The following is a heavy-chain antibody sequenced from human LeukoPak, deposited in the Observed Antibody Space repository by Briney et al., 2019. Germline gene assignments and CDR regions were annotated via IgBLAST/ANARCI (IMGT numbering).Heavy chain of an antibody. CDR3: ARAPRGIFDY. V-gene: IGHV6-1*01. CDR2: TYYGSKWYN. Sequence: SQTLSLTCAISGDTFSSNSAAWNGIRRSPSRGLEWLGRTYYGSKWYNDYAVSVKSRITINPDTSKNQFSLQLNSVTPEDTAVYYCARAPRGIFDYWGQGTLVTVSS. CDR1: GDTFSSNSAA. D-gene: IGHD3-16*01. J-gene: IGHJ4*02.